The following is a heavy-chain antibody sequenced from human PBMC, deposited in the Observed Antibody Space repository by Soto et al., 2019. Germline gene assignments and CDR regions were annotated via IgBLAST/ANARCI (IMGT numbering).Heavy chain of an antibody. V-gene: IGHV4-38-2*02. D-gene: IGHD1-1*01. CDR2: IYPSVSS. Sequence: LSLTCSVSGFAISRGYYWSWVRQPPGKGLEWIGSIYPSVSSYHNPSLATRLRLSIDTSKNQFTLNLTSVTAADTALYFCAREKVGTTFFDNWGQGSQVTVSS. CDR3: AREKVGTTFFDN. J-gene: IGHJ4*02. CDR1: GFAISRGYY.